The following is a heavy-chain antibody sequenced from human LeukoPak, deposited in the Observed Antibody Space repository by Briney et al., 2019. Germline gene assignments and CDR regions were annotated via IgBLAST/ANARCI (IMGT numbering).Heavy chain of an antibody. J-gene: IGHJ4*02. CDR3: ASGPSYDWFDY. CDR1: GGTFSSYA. CDR2: IIPILGIA. D-gene: IGHD5-12*01. Sequence: AASVKVSCEASGGTFSSYAISWVRQAPGQGLEWMGRIIPILGIANYAQKFQGRVTITADKSTSTAYMELSSLRSEDTAVYYCASGPSYDWFDYWGQGTLVTVSS. V-gene: IGHV1-69*04.